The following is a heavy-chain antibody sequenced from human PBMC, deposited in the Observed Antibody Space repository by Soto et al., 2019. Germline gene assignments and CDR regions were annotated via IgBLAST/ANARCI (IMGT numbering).Heavy chain of an antibody. CDR2: FYYSGST. CDR1: GGSISSSSYY. V-gene: IGHV4-39*01. J-gene: IGHJ4*02. Sequence: QLQLQESGPGLVKPSETLSLTCTVSGGSISSSSYYWGWIRQPPGKGLEWIGSFYYSGSTYYNPSLKRRITISVNTSKNQFSRKLSSVTAADTAVYYCARRTPTLIVPAYHFDYWGQGTLVTVSS. D-gene: IGHD1-26*01. CDR3: ARRTPTLIVPAYHFDY.